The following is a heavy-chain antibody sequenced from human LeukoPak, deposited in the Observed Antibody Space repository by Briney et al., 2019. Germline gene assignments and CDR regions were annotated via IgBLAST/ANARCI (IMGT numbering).Heavy chain of an antibody. CDR3: ASDRPLPDPDAFDI. J-gene: IGHJ3*02. CDR2: ISGSGDNT. V-gene: IGHV3-23*01. CDR1: GFTFSLYA. D-gene: IGHD1-14*01. Sequence: PGGSLRLSCAASGFTFSLYAMSWVRQAPGKGLEWISGISGSGDNTYYAESVKGRFTISRDNAKNSLYLQMNSLRAEDTAVYYCASDRPLPDPDAFDIWGQGTMVTVSS.